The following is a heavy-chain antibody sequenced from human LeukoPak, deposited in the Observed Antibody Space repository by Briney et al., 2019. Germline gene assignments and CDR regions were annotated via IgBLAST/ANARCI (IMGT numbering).Heavy chain of an antibody. J-gene: IGHJ5*02. CDR1: GGSFSGYY. V-gene: IGHV4-34*01. Sequence: SETLSLTCAGYGGSFSGYYWSWIRQPPGKGLEWIGEINHSGSTNYNPSLKSRVTISVDTSKNQFSLKLSSVTAADTAVYYCARGLKSYYILSWFDPWGQGTLVTVSS. CDR2: INHSGST. D-gene: IGHD1-26*01. CDR3: ARGLKSYYILSWFDP.